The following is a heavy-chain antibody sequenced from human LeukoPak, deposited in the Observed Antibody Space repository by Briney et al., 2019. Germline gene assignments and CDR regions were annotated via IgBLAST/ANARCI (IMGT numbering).Heavy chain of an antibody. Sequence: SETLSLTCAVSGGSISSSHWWSWIRQPPGKGLEWIGYIYYSGSTYYNPSLKSRVTISVDTSKNQFSLKLSSVTAADTAVYYCARGIGPWGQGTLVTVSS. CDR1: GGSISSSHW. J-gene: IGHJ5*02. D-gene: IGHD3-3*02. CDR3: ARGIGP. V-gene: IGHV4-30-4*01. CDR2: IYYSGST.